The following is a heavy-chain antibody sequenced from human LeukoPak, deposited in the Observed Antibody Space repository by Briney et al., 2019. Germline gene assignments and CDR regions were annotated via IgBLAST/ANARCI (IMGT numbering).Heavy chain of an antibody. CDR2: IRSKANSYAT. V-gene: IGHV3-73*01. Sequence: PGGSLRLSCAASGFTFSGSAMHWVRQASGKGLEWVGRIRSKANSYATAYAASVKGRFTISRDDSKNTAYLQMNGLKTEDTAVYYCARERAYYYDSSGYYLDYWGQGTLVTVSS. J-gene: IGHJ4*02. D-gene: IGHD3-22*01. CDR3: ARERAYYYDSSGYYLDY. CDR1: GFTFSGSA.